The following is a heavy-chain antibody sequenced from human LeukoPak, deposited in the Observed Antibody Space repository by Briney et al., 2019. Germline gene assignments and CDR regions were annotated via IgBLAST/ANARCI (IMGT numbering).Heavy chain of an antibody. Sequence: GGSLRLSCAASGFTFSSYEMNWVRQAPGKGLEWVSYISSSGSTIYYADSVKGRFTISRDNAKNSLYLQMNSLRAEDTAVYYCARLDSSGWAYWGQGTLVTVSS. CDR3: ARLDSSGWAY. J-gene: IGHJ4*02. V-gene: IGHV3-48*03. CDR2: ISSSGSTI. CDR1: GFTFSSYE. D-gene: IGHD6-19*01.